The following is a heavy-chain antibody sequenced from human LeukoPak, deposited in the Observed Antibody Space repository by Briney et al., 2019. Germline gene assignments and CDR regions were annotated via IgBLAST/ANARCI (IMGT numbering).Heavy chain of an antibody. CDR2: INPNSGGT. D-gene: IGHD6-6*01. Sequence: GASVKVSCKASGYTFTGSYMHWVRQAPGQGLEWMGWINPNSGGTNYAQRLQGRVTMARDTSISTAYMELTRLTSDDTAVYYCARDFVGDISSSKGDYWGQGTLVTVSS. V-gene: IGHV1-2*02. J-gene: IGHJ4*02. CDR1: GYTFTGSY. CDR3: ARDFVGDISSSKGDY.